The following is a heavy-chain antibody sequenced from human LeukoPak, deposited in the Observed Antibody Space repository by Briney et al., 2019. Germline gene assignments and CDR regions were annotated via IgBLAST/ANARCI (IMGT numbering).Heavy chain of an antibody. CDR2: IYSGGST. J-gene: IGHJ3*02. CDR1: GFTFSDYA. CDR3: ARGGSYLSAFDI. Sequence: PGGSLRLSCTASGFTFSDYAMSWVRQAPGKGLEWVSIIYSGGSTFYADSVKGRFTISRDNSKNTLYLQVNSLRAEDTAVYYCARGGSYLSAFDIWGQGTMVTVSS. V-gene: IGHV3-53*01. D-gene: IGHD1-26*01.